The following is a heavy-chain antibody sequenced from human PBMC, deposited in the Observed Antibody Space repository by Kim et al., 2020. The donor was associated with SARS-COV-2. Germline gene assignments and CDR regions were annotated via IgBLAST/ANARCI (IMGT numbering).Heavy chain of an antibody. CDR3: ARGNHRSWGDRGYYDYGLDV. D-gene: IGHD7-27*01. J-gene: IGHJ6*02. V-gene: IGHV1-2*02. CDR1: GYNFGEYY. CDR2: IKPNSGGT. Sequence: ASVKVSCKSSGYNFGEYYVLWVHQAPGQGLQWMGWIKPNSGGTHFAQIFRGRISLTRDTSVNTVYLELTRLTSNDTGVYFCARGNHRSWGDRGYYDYGLDVWGQGTTITVSS.